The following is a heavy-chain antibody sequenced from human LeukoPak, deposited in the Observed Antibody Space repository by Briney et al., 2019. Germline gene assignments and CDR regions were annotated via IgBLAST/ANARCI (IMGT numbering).Heavy chain of an antibody. CDR2: ISYDGSNK. CDR3: ARGAGHDSGDAFDI. J-gene: IGHJ3*02. CDR1: GFTFSSYG. V-gene: IGHV3-30*03. Sequence: GGSLRLSCAASGFTFSSYGMHWVRQAPGKGLEWVAVISYDGSNKYYADSVKGRFTISRDNSKNTLYLQMGSLRAEDMAVYYCARGAGHDSGDAFDIWGQGTMVTVSS. D-gene: IGHD6-13*01.